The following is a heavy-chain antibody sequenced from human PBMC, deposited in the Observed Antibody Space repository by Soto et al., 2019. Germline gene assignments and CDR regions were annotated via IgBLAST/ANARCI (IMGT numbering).Heavy chain of an antibody. Sequence: QLQLQESGPGLVKPSETLSLTCTVSGGSISSSSYYWGWIRQPPGKGLEWIGGIYYSGSTYYNPSRKXRXTXSXXTSKNQFCLKLSSVTAADTAVYYCARVGKTRPGYSSRDFDYWGQGTLVTVSS. CDR3: ARVGKTRPGYSSRDFDY. V-gene: IGHV4-39*01. CDR2: IYYSGST. CDR1: GGSISSSSYY. J-gene: IGHJ4*02. D-gene: IGHD6-13*01.